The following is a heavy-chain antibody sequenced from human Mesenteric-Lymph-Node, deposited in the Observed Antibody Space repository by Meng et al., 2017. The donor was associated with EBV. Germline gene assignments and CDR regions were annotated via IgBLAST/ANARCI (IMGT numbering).Heavy chain of an antibody. CDR2: IYYSGTT. J-gene: IGHJ4*02. V-gene: IGHV4-39*01. CDR3: ARQYGSSFDY. CDR1: SDSISSTSYH. Sequence: QLKLQESGPGLVRPSGTLSLICTVSSDSISSTSYHWGWIRQPPGKGLEWIGSIYYSGTTYFNPSLESRVSISVDTSKKQFSLRLTSVTAADTAVHYCARQYGSSFDYWGQGTLVTVSS. D-gene: IGHD3-10*01.